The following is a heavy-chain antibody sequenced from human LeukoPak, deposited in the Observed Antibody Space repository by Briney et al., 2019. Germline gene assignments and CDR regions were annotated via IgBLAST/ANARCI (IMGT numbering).Heavy chain of an antibody. Sequence: ASVNVFCKASGYTFTSYGISWVRQAPGQGLEWMGWISGYNGNTNYAQKLQGRVTMTTDTSTSTAYMELRSLRSEDTAVYYCARLGAEPRFLEWLWPQYYMDVWGKGTTVTVSS. D-gene: IGHD3-3*01. V-gene: IGHV1-18*01. CDR3: ARLGAEPRFLEWLWPQYYMDV. CDR2: ISGYNGNT. J-gene: IGHJ6*03. CDR1: GYTFTSYG.